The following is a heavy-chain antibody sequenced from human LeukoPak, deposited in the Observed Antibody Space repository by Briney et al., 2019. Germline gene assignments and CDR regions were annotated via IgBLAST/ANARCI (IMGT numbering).Heavy chain of an antibody. Sequence: SVKVSCKASAGTFSIYAISWVRQAPGQGLEWMGGIIPTFDTTNYAPKFQGRVTITADKSTYTAYMDLSSLRSEDTAVYYCARGVGYYASGSLYYMDVWGKGTTVTVSS. D-gene: IGHD3-10*01. CDR2: IIPTFDTT. J-gene: IGHJ6*03. CDR1: AGTFSIYA. CDR3: ARGVGYYASGSLYYMDV. V-gene: IGHV1-69*06.